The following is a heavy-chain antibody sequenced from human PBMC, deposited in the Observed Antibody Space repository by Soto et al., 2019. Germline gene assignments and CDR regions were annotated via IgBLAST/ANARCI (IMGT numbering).Heavy chain of an antibody. J-gene: IGHJ6*02. V-gene: IGHV1-69*06. D-gene: IGHD6-6*01. CDR3: ASGPQLVRDYYYGMDV. CDR2: IIPIFGTA. Sequence: GASVKVSCKASGGTFSSYAISWVRQAPGQGLEWMGGIIPIFGTANYAQKFQGRVTITADKSRSTAYMGLSSLRSEDTAVYYCASGPQLVRDYYYGMDVWGQGTTVTVSS. CDR1: GGTFSSYA.